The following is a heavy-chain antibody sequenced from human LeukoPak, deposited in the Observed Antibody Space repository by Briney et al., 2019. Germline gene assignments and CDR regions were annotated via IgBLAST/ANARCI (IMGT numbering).Heavy chain of an antibody. D-gene: IGHD2-15*01. CDR1: GYTFADYY. J-gene: IGHJ4*02. V-gene: IGHV1-2*02. CDR2: INPNKGDT. CDR3: TRSSWDCSSGSCYSNMNFDY. Sequence: ASVKVSCKASGYTFADYYIHWVRRAPGQGLEWLGWINPNKGDTKSAQKFRDRVIMTTDTSLTTAYMEVINLSSDDTAVYYCTRSSWDCSSGSCYSNMNFDYWGQGTLVTVSS.